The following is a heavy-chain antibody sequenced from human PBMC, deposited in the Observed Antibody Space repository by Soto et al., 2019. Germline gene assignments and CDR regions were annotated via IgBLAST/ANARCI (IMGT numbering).Heavy chain of an antibody. Sequence: GGSLRLFCAAAGFSFSTYDMTWVRQAPGHGLEWVSSLSVTGGGPYYADSVRGRFTMSRDNSKTTLALEMSGLRADDSAVYYCAKGRETTTSAKFCFDNWGQGTLVTVSS. J-gene: IGHJ4*02. D-gene: IGHD1-26*01. CDR3: AKGRETTTSAKFCFDN. V-gene: IGHV3-23*01. CDR1: GFSFSTYD. CDR2: LSVTGGGP.